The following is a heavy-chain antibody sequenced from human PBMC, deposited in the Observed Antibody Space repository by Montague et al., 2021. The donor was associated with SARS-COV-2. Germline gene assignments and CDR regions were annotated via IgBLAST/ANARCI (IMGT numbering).Heavy chain of an antibody. CDR3: ARRSYDILTGYSIPNWFDP. V-gene: IGHV4-34*01. D-gene: IGHD3-9*01. Sequence: SETLSLTCAVYGGSFRGYYWSWIRQPPGKGLEWIGSIYYSGSTYYNPSLKSRVTISVDTSKNQFSLKLSSVTAADTAVYYCARRSYDILTGYSIPNWFDPWGQGTLVTVSS. CDR1: GGSFRGYY. J-gene: IGHJ5*02. CDR2: IYYSGST.